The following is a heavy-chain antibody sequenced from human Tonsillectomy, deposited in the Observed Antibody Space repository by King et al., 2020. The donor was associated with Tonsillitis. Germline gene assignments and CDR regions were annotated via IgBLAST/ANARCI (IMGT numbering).Heavy chain of an antibody. CDR3: AKLGRRYCDSSGYYYGGLDY. Sequence: VQLVESGGGLVQPGGSLRLSCAASGFTFSSYAMSWVRQAPGKGLEWVSAISGSGGSTYYADSVKGRFTISRDNSKNTLYLQMNSLRAEDTAVYYCAKLGRRYCDSSGYYYGGLDYWGKGTLVTVSS. D-gene: IGHD3-22*01. CDR1: GFTFSSYA. V-gene: IGHV3-23*04. CDR2: ISGSGGST. J-gene: IGHJ4*02.